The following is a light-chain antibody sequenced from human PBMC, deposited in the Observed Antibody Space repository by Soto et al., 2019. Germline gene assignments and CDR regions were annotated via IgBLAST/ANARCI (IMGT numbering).Light chain of an antibody. CDR1: QGISNW. CDR3: QQYNSYS. V-gene: IGKV1-5*01. J-gene: IGKJ1*01. Sequence: DIQMTQSPSTLYTSVGDRVTITCRASQGISNWLAWYPKKPGTATKVLIYHASNLQSGVPSRFSGSGSGTEFALTISSLQPDPFATYYCQQYNSYSFGQGTKVDIK. CDR2: HAS.